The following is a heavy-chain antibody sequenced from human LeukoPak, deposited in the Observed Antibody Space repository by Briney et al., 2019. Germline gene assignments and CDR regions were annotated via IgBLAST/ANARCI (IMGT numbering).Heavy chain of an antibody. J-gene: IGHJ4*02. V-gene: IGHV3-74*01. CDR3: ARLDGGDYVHFDY. CDR2: INSDGSST. Sequence: PGGSLRLSCAASGFTFSSYWMHWVRQAPGKGLVWVSRINSDGSSTSYADSVKGRFTISRDNAKNTLYLQMNSLRAEDTAVYYCARLDGGDYVHFDYWGQGTLVTVSS. D-gene: IGHD4-17*01. CDR1: GFTFSSYW.